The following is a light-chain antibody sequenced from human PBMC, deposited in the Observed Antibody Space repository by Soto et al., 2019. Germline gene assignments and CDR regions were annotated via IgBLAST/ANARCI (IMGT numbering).Light chain of an antibody. CDR2: GAS. Sequence: EIVLTQSPGTLSLSPGERATLSCRASQSFSNSYLAWYQQKPGQPPSLLIYGASRRATGIPDRCSSSGSATDFPLTITLLEAEYAGIYCCQQDGTSMYTFGQGTKLEIK. J-gene: IGKJ2*01. V-gene: IGKV3-20*01. CDR3: QQDGTSMYT. CDR1: QSFSNSY.